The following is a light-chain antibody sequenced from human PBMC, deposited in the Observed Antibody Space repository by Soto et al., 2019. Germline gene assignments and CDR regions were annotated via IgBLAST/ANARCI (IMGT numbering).Light chain of an antibody. J-gene: IGKJ1*01. CDR1: QSVSSN. Sequence: DIVLTQSPGTLSRSPGERATLSCRASQSVSSNLAWYQQKPGQAPRLLIYGASTRATGIPARFSGSGSGTEFTLTISSLQSEDFAVYYCQQYNNWPRTFGQGTKVDIK. V-gene: IGKV3-15*01. CDR3: QQYNNWPRT. CDR2: GAS.